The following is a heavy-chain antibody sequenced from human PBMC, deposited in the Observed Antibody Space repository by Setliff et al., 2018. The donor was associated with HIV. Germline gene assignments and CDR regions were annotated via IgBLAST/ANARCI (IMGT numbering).Heavy chain of an antibody. CDR3: ARGGNWTPLDY. V-gene: IGHV1-69*13. J-gene: IGHJ4*02. CDR1: GYSFARYG. CDR2: IIPIFGTT. Sequence: SVKVSCKASGYSFARYGLSWVRQAPGQGLEWMGTIIPIFGTTNSAQKFQGRVTFTADESTSTAYMDLSSLRSEDTAVYYCARGGNWTPLDYWGQGTLVTVSS. D-gene: IGHD1-20*01.